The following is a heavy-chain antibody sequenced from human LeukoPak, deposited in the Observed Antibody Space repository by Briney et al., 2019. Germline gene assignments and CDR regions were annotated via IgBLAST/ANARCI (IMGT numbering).Heavy chain of an antibody. CDR3: ARNTNLWFGELPPY. V-gene: IGHV3-23*01. CDR1: GFTFSSYA. J-gene: IGHJ4*02. Sequence: PGGSLRLSCAASGFTFSSYAMSWVRRAPGKGLEWVSAISGSGGSTYYADSVKGRFTISRDNSKNTLYLQMNSLRAEDTAVYYCARNTNLWFGELPPYWGQGTLVTVSS. CDR2: ISGSGGST. D-gene: IGHD3-10*01.